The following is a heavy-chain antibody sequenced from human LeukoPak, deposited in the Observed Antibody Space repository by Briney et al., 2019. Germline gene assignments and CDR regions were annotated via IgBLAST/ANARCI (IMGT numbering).Heavy chain of an antibody. CDR3: AKDSYDSSGYHFDY. Sequence: GGSPRLSCAASGFTFDDYAMHWVRQAPGKGLEWVSGISWNSGSIGYADSVKGRFTISRDNAKNSLYLQMNSLRAEDTALYYCAKDSYDSSGYHFDYWGQGTLVTVSS. V-gene: IGHV3-9*01. J-gene: IGHJ4*02. CDR2: ISWNSGSI. D-gene: IGHD3-22*01. CDR1: GFTFDDYA.